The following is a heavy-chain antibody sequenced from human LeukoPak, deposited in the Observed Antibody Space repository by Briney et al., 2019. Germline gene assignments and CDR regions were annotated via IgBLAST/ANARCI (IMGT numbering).Heavy chain of an antibody. D-gene: IGHD5-18*01. V-gene: IGHV4-59*01. CDR1: GGSISSYY. Sequence: PSETLSLTCTVSGGSISSYYWSWIRQPPGKGLEWIGYISYSGSTNYSPSLQSRLTISVDTSKHQFYLKLSSVTAADTAVYYCVGSRHSYGPFDYWGQGTLVTVSS. J-gene: IGHJ4*02. CDR2: ISYSGST. CDR3: VGSRHSYGPFDY.